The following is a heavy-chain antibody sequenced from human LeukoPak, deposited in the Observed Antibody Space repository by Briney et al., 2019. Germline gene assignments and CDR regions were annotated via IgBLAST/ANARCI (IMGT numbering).Heavy chain of an antibody. V-gene: IGHV4-39*01. Sequence: PSETLSLTCTVSGGSISSSSYYWGWIRQPPGKGLEWIGSIYYSGSTYYNPSLKSRVTISVDMSKNQFSLKLSSVTAADTAVYYCARLRRGIAAAGTWGQGTLVTVSS. CDR2: IYYSGST. J-gene: IGHJ4*02. CDR3: ARLRRGIAAAGT. D-gene: IGHD6-13*01. CDR1: GGSISSSSYY.